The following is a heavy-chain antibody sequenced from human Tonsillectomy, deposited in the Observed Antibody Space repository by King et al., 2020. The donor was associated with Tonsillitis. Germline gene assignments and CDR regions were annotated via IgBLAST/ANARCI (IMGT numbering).Heavy chain of an antibody. Sequence: VQLVESGAEVKKPGASVKVSCKASGYTFTSYGISWVRQAPGQGLEWMGWISVYNGNTNYAQKLQGRVTMTTDTSTSTAYMELRSLRSYDTAVYYCARVIVVVVAATSNWFDPWGQGTLVTVSS. D-gene: IGHD2-15*01. J-gene: IGHJ5*02. CDR2: ISVYNGNT. CDR1: GYTFTSYG. V-gene: IGHV1-18*04. CDR3: ARVIVVVVAATSNWFDP.